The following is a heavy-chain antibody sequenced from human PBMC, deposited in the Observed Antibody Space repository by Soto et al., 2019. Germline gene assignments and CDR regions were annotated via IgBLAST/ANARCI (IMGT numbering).Heavy chain of an antibody. D-gene: IGHD3-3*01. CDR2: IYPGDSDT. CDR3: VRDRITIFDRDDVDV. V-gene: IGHV5-51*01. CDR1: GYSFTSYW. Sequence: PGEPLKISWQGSGYSFTSYWIVWARQMPGKGLDWMGIIYPGDSDTSYSPSFQGQVTISADKSISTAYLQWSSLKASDTAMYYCVRDRITIFDRDDVDVWGQGTTVTVSS. J-gene: IGHJ6*02.